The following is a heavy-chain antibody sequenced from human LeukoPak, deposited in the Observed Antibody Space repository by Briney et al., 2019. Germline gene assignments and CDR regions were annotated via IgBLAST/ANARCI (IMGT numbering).Heavy chain of an antibody. CDR2: ISGSGGST. D-gene: IGHD3-3*01. CDR3: AKDFWFLEWLSFDY. V-gene: IGHV3-23*01. J-gene: IGHJ4*02. Sequence: GGSLRLSCAASGFTFSSYAMSWVRQAPRKGLEWVSAISGSGGSTYYADSVKGRFTISRDNSKNTLYLQMNSLRAEDTAVYYCAKDFWFLEWLSFDYWGQGTLVTVSS. CDR1: GFTFSSYA.